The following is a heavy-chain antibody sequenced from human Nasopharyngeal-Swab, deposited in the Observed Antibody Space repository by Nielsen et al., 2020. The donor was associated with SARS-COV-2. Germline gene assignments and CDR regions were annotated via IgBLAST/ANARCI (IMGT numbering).Heavy chain of an antibody. J-gene: IGHJ6*03. CDR2: ISYDGSNK. CDR3: ARAEGYSYGPLIYYYYMDV. V-gene: IGHV3-30-3*01. Sequence: WIRQPPGKGLGWVAVISYDGSNKYYADSVKGRFTISRDNSKNTLYLQMNSLRAEDTAVYHCARAEGYSYGPLIYYYYMDVWGKGTTVTVSS. D-gene: IGHD5-18*01.